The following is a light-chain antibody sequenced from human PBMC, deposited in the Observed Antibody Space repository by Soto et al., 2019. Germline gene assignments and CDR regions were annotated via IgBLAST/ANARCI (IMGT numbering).Light chain of an antibody. CDR2: DAS. Sequence: EVVLTQSPVTLSLSAGERATLSCRASQSFRGLLAWYQQKPGQAPRLLIYDASNRATGIPARFSGRGSGTDFTLTIRSLDPEDFAIYYCLQRSNWPSITFGQGTKVDI. CDR3: LQRSNWPSIT. V-gene: IGKV3-11*01. CDR1: QSFRGL. J-gene: IGKJ1*01.